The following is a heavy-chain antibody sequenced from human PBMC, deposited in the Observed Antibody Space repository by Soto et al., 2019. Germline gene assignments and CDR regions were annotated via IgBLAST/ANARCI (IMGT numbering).Heavy chain of an antibody. D-gene: IGHD3-10*01. Sequence: QVQLQESGPGLVKPSETLSLTCTVSGGSISSYYWSWIRQPPGKGLEWIGYIYYSGSTNYNPSLKSRVHISVDTSKNRFSLKLSSVTAADTAVYYCARAEFKETKKTYYYGSGSYAFDYWGQGTLVTVSS. CDR1: GGSISSYY. J-gene: IGHJ4*02. CDR3: ARAEFKETKKTYYYGSGSYAFDY. V-gene: IGHV4-59*01. CDR2: IYYSGST.